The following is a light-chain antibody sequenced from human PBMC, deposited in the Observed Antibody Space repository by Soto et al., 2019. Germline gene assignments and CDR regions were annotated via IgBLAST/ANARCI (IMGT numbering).Light chain of an antibody. V-gene: IGLV4-69*01. CDR2: LNSDGSH. J-gene: IGLJ2*01. CDR1: SGHSTYA. CDR3: QTWDTGIVV. Sequence: QLVLTQSPSASASLGASVKLTCTLGSGHSTYAIAWHQQQPEKGPRFLMRLNSDGSHNKGDGIPDRFLGSSSGAERYLTISSLQSEDEADYYCQTWDTGIVVFGGGTQLTVL.